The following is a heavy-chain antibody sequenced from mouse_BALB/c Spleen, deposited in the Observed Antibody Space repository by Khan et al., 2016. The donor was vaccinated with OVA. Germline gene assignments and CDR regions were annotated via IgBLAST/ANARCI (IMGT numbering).Heavy chain of an antibody. CDR3: ARFGNRWFFDV. J-gene: IGHJ1*01. Sequence: QVQLQQSGAGLMKPGASVKISCKATGYTFGSFWIEWVKQRPGHGLEWIGEILPGSGNTKYSEKFKGKATFTADTSSNTVYMQLSSLTSEDSAVYYCARFGNRWFFDVWGAGTTVTVSS. CDR2: ILPGSGNT. V-gene: IGHV1-9*01. D-gene: IGHD2-1*01. CDR1: GYTFGSFW.